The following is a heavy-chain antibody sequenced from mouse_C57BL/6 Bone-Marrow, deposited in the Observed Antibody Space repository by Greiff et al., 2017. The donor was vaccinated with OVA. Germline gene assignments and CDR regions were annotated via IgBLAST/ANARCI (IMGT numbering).Heavy chain of an antibody. V-gene: IGHV1-18*01. J-gene: IGHJ2*01. D-gene: IGHD1-1*01. CDR1: GYTFTDYN. CDR3: ARGTTDWGDFDY. Sequence: EVKLVESGPELVKPGASVKIPCKASGYTFTDYNMDWVKQSHGKSLEWIGDINPNNGGTIYNQKFKGKATLTVDKSSSTAYMELRSLTSEDTAVYYCARGTTDWGDFDYWGQGTTLTVSS. CDR2: INPNNGGT.